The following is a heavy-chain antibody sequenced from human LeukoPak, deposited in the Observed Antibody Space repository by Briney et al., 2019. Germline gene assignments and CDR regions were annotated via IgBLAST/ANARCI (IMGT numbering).Heavy chain of an antibody. Sequence: SVKASCKASGGTFSSYAISWVRQAPGQGLEWMGGIIPIFGTANYAQKFQGRVTITTDESTSTAYMELSSLRSEDTAVYYCARGLRLGELSLYPGYWGQGTLVTVSS. V-gene: IGHV1-69*05. CDR1: GGTFSSYA. CDR2: IIPIFGTA. J-gene: IGHJ4*02. D-gene: IGHD3-16*02. CDR3: ARGLRLGELSLYPGY.